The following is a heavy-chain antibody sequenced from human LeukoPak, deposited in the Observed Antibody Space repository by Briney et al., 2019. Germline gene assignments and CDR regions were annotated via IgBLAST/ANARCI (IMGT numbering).Heavy chain of an antibody. Sequence: ASVKVSCKASGYTFTSYGIRWVRQAPGQGLEWMVWISAYNGNTNYAQKLQGRVTMTRDTSTSTAYMELRSLRSDDTAVYYCAGDVWSYDSSGYYFNWFDPWGQGTPVTVSS. D-gene: IGHD3-22*01. J-gene: IGHJ5*02. CDR3: AGDVWSYDSSGYYFNWFDP. CDR1: GYTFTSYG. V-gene: IGHV1-18*01. CDR2: ISAYNGNT.